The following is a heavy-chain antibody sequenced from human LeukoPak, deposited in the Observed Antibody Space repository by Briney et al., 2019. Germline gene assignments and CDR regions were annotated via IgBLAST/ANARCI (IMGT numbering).Heavy chain of an antibody. V-gene: IGHV4-61*02. CDR2: FSASGNS. CDR3: AGYREYWDWHFDL. CDR1: GDSISSDDYY. J-gene: IGHJ2*01. Sequence: SETLSLTCTVSGDSISSDDYYWSWIRQPAGKGLEWTGRFSASGNSNYNPSLKSRVTISIDTSKNQFSLKLTSVTAADTAVYYCAGYREYWDWHFDLWGRGAPVTVSP. D-gene: IGHD2-8*02.